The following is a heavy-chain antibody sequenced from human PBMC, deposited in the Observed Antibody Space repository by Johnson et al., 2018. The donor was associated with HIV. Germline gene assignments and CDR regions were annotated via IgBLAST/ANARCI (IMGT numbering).Heavy chain of an antibody. CDR2: INWNGGST. CDR1: GFTFDDYG. J-gene: IGHJ3*02. Sequence: VHLVESGGGVVRPGGSLRLSCAASGFTFDDYGMNWVRQAPGKGLEWVSGINWNGGSTGYADSVKGRFTISRDNAKNSLYLQMNSLRAEDTALYYCAKDISWITMSRGAFDIWGQGTMVTVSS. D-gene: IGHD3-22*01. V-gene: IGHV3-20*04. CDR3: AKDISWITMSRGAFDI.